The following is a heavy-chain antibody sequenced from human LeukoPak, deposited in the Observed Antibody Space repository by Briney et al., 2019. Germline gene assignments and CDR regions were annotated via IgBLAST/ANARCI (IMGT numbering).Heavy chain of an antibody. CDR2: FDPEDGET. V-gene: IGHV1-24*01. CDR1: GYTLTELS. J-gene: IGHJ4*02. Sequence: ASVKVSCKVSGYTLTELSMHWVRQAPGKGLEWMGGFDPEDGETIYAQKFQGRVTMTEDTSTDTAYMELSSLRSEDTAVYYCANDKSTYYYDSSGHDYWGQGTLVTVSS. D-gene: IGHD3-22*01. CDR3: ANDKSTYYYDSSGHDY.